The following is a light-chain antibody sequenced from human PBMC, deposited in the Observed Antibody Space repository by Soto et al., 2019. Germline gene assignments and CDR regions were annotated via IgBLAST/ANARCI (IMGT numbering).Light chain of an antibody. CDR1: SSDVGSYNL. V-gene: IGLV2-23*01. CDR2: EGS. Sequence: QSALTQPASVSGSPGQSITISCTGTSSDVGSYNLVSWYQQHPGKAPKLMIYEGSKRPSGVSNRFSGSKSGNTASLTISGLQAEDEADYYCRSYAGSSTPVVFGGGTKLT. J-gene: IGLJ2*01. CDR3: RSYAGSSTPVV.